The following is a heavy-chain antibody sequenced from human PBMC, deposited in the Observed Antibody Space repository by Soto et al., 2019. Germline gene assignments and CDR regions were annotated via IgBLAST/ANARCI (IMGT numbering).Heavy chain of an antibody. Sequence: QVQLLHSGAEVKKPGCSVKVSCKASGGTFSTFGITWVRQASGQGLEWMGGIIPFFGTINYAQKFQGRVTITPDESTKTAYLELSRLTSEDTAVYYCASRERVDAFDVWGQGTMVTVSS. CDR2: IIPFFGTI. CDR3: ASRERVDAFDV. V-gene: IGHV1-69*01. CDR1: GGTFSTFG. J-gene: IGHJ3*01. D-gene: IGHD1-26*01.